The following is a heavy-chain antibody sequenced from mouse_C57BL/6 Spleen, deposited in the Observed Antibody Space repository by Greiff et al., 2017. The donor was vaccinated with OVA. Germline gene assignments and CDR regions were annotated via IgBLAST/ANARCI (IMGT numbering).Heavy chain of an antibody. CDR1: GYSITSGYY. J-gene: IGHJ3*01. V-gene: IGHV3-6*01. CDR3: ARESVTTGFAY. Sequence: EVKLQESGPGLVKPSQSLSLTCSVTGYSITSGYYWNWIRQFPGNKLEWMGYISYDGSNNYNPSLKNRISITRDTTKNQFFLKWNSVTTEDTATYDCARESVTTGFAYWGQGTLVTVSA. D-gene: IGHD2-12*01. CDR2: ISYDGSN.